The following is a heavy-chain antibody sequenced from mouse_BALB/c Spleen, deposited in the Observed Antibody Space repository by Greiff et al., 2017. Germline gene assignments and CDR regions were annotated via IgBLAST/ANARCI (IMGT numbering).Heavy chain of an antibody. Sequence: EVQGVESGGGLVKPGGSLKLSCAASGFTFSSYTMSWVRQTPEKRLEWVATISSGGSYTYYPDSVKGRFTISRDNAKNTLYLQMSSLKSEDTAMYYCTRGGKPWFAYWGQGTLVTVSA. CDR3: TRGGKPWFAY. J-gene: IGHJ3*01. CDR1: GFTFSSYT. V-gene: IGHV5-6-4*01. CDR2: ISSGGSYT.